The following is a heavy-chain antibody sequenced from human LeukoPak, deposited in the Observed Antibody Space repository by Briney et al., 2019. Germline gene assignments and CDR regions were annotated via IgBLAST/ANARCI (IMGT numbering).Heavy chain of an antibody. CDR3: AKGYSSGWQPMYNWFDP. Sequence: GGSLRLSCAASGFTFDDYTMHWVRQAPGKGLEWVSLISWDGGSTYYADSVKGRFTISRDNSKNSLYLQMNSLRTEDTALYYCAKGYSSGWQPMYNWFDPWGQGTLVTVSS. CDR2: ISWDGGST. CDR1: GFTFDDYT. D-gene: IGHD6-19*01. V-gene: IGHV3-43*01. J-gene: IGHJ5*02.